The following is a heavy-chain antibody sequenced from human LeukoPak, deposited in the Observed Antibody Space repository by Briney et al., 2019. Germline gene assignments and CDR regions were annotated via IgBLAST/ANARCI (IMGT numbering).Heavy chain of an antibody. D-gene: IGHD6-13*01. CDR3: ARGLVPRMIAAAGSAGY. V-gene: IGHV1-18*01. J-gene: IGHJ4*02. Sequence: GASVKVSCKASGYTFTSYGISWVRQAPGQGLEWMGWISAYNGNTNYAQKLQGRVTMTTDTSTSTAYMELRSLRSDDTAVYYCARGLVPRMIAAAGSAGYWGQGTLVTVSS. CDR2: ISAYNGNT. CDR1: GYTFTSYG.